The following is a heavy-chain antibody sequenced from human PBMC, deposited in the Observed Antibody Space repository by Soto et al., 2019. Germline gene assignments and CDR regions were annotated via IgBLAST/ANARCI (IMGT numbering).Heavy chain of an antibody. J-gene: IGHJ4*02. CDR1: GGSISSYY. CDR2: IYYSGST. Sequence: QVQLQESGPGLVKPSETLSLTCTVSGGSISSYYWSWIRQPPGKGLEWIGYIYYSGSTNYNPSLKSRVTISVDTSKNQFSLKLSSVTAADTAVYYCARAYGDYVFDYWCQGTLVTVSS. D-gene: IGHD4-17*01. V-gene: IGHV4-59*01. CDR3: ARAYGDYVFDY.